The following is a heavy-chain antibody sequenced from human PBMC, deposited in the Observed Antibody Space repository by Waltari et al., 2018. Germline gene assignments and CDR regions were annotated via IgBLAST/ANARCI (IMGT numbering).Heavy chain of an antibody. D-gene: IGHD6-13*01. CDR3: AKDALAAAGTTFFDY. V-gene: IGHV1-46*01. J-gene: IGHJ4*02. Sequence: QVQLVQSGAEVKKPGASVKVSCKASGYTFTSYYMHSVRQAPGQGLEWMGIINPSGGSTSYAKKFQGRVTMTRDTSTSTVYMEVSSLRSEDTAVYYCAKDALAAAGTTFFDYWGQGTLVTVSS. CDR1: GYTFTSYY. CDR2: INPSGGST.